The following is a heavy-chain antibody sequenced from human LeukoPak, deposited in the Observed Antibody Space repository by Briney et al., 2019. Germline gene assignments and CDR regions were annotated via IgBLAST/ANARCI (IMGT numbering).Heavy chain of an antibody. V-gene: IGHV3-23*01. D-gene: IGHD5-24*01. CDR3: AKSRANDGYTYVYYFDY. Sequence: GGSLRLSCTASGFTFSSYTMSWARQAPGKGLEWVSAISVSGDSTYYADSVKGRFTISRDNSKNTLYLQMNSLRAEDTAVYYCAKSRANDGYTYVYYFDYWGQGSLVTVSS. J-gene: IGHJ4*02. CDR2: ISVSGDST. CDR1: GFTFSSYT.